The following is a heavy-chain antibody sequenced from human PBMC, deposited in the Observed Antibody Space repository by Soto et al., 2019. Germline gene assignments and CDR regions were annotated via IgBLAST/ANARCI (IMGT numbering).Heavy chain of an antibody. CDR2: IYHSGSI. CDR3: GRALRGFSAFDI. V-gene: IGHV4-4*02. Sequence: SENLSLTCTVSSGSISSTNWWSWVRQPQGKGLEWIGDIYHSGSINYTPSLNSRVTISVDKSKNHFSLTLSSVTAADTAVYYCGRALRGFSAFDIWGQGTLVT. J-gene: IGHJ3*02. D-gene: IGHD3-16*01. CDR1: SGSISSTNW.